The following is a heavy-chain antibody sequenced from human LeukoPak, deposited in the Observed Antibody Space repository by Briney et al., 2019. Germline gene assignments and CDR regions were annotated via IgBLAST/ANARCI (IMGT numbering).Heavy chain of an antibody. J-gene: IGHJ4*02. D-gene: IGHD3-16*01. CDR3: TTARGGIFDY. V-gene: IGHV3-74*01. CDR1: GFTFSSYW. Sequence: GGSLRLSCAASGFTFSSYWVTWVRQAPGKGLVWVSRINSDGSTTSYADSVKGRFTISRDNAKNTLYLQMNSLRAEDTAVYYCTTARGGIFDYWGQGTLVTVSS. CDR2: INSDGSTT.